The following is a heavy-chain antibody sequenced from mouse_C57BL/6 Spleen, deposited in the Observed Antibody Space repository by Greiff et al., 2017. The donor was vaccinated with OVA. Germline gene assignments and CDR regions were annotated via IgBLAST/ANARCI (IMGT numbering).Heavy chain of an antibody. CDR2: INPSTGGT. V-gene: IGHV1-42*01. J-gene: IGHJ4*01. Sequence: VQLQQSGPELVKPGASVKISCKASGYSFTGYYMNWVKQSPEKSLEWIGEINPSTGGTTYNQKFKAKATLTVDKSSSTAYMQLKSLTSEDSAVYYCARRTIYYDYDNYAMDYWGQGTSVTVSS. D-gene: IGHD2-4*01. CDR1: GYSFTGYY. CDR3: ARRTIYYDYDNYAMDY.